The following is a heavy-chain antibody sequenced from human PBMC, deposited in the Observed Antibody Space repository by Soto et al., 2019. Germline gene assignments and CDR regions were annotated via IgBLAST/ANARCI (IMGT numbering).Heavy chain of an antibody. CDR2: IYYSGST. Sequence: SETLSLTCTVSGGSISSSSYYWGWIRQPPGKGLEWIGSIYYSGSTYYNPSLKSRVTISVDTSKNQFSLKLSSVTAADTAVYYCARHEWELREYYFDYWGQGTLVTVSS. CDR3: ARHEWELREYYFDY. CDR1: GGSISSSSYY. J-gene: IGHJ4*02. D-gene: IGHD1-26*01. V-gene: IGHV4-39*01.